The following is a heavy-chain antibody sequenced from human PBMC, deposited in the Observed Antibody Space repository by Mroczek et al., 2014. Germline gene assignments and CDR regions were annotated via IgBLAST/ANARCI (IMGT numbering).Heavy chain of an antibody. CDR2: IYPGDSDT. D-gene: IGHD3-22*01. J-gene: IGHJ4*02. CDR3: GLGLGLGLSHYDSSGYFY. V-gene: IGHV5-51*03. CDR1: GYSFTSYW. Sequence: SGAEVKKPGESLKISCKGSGYSFTSYWIGWVRQMPGKGLEWMGIIYPGDSDTRYSPSFQGQVTISADKSISTAYLQWSSLKASDTAMYYCGLGLGLGLSHYDSSGYFYWGQGTLVTVSS.